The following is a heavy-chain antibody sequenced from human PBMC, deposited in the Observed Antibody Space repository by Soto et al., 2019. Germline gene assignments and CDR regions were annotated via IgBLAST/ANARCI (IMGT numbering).Heavy chain of an antibody. CDR1: GGSISSYF. CDR3: ARERIIPYGMDV. V-gene: IGHV4-59*01. CDR2: IYYSGST. J-gene: IGHJ6*02. Sequence: PSETLSLTFTFSGGSISSYFWGWIRQPPGKGLEWIGYIYYSGSTNYNPSLKSRVTISVDTSKNQFSLKLSSVTAADTAVYYCARERIIPYGMDVWGQGTTVTVSS.